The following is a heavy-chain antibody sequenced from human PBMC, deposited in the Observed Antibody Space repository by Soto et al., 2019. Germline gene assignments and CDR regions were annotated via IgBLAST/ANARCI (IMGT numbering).Heavy chain of an antibody. CDR1: GYRFTSNC. V-gene: IGHV5-10-1*01. CDR2: IDPSDSYT. CDR3: ASGGDSSGHDAFDM. J-gene: IGHJ3*02. Sequence: PGESLKISCKGTGYRFTSNCINWVRQMPGKGLEWMGRIDPSDSYTTYSPSFQGHVTISADKAISTAYLQWSSLKASDTAMYYCASGGDSSGHDAFDMWGQGTMVTV. D-gene: IGHD6-19*01.